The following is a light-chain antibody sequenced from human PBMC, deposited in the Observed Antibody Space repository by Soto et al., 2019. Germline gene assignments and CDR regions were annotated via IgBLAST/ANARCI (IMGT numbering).Light chain of an antibody. CDR1: GTDVGQYNY. V-gene: IGLV2-8*01. CDR2: HVS. J-gene: IGLJ3*02. CDR3: QSYDSSLSGSNWV. Sequence: QSALTQPPSASGSPGQSVTISCTGAGTDVGQYNYVSWYQQHPGKAPKLLIHHVSRRPSGVPARFSGSKSGNTASLTVSGLQTEDEADYYCQSYDSSLSGSNWVFGGGTQLTVL.